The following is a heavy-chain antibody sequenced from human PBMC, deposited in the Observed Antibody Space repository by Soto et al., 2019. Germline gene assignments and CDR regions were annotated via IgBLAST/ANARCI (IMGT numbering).Heavy chain of an antibody. CDR2: ISSSSSTI. J-gene: IGHJ3*02. CDR1: GFTFSSYS. CDR3: ARESFSFRRLGAFDI. V-gene: IGHV3-48*01. D-gene: IGHD2-21*01. Sequence: PGGSLRLSCAASGFTFSSYSMNWVRQAPGKGLEWVSYISSSSSTIYYADSVKGRFTISRDNAKNSLYLQMNSLRAEDTAVYYCARESFSFRRLGAFDIWGQGTMVTVSS.